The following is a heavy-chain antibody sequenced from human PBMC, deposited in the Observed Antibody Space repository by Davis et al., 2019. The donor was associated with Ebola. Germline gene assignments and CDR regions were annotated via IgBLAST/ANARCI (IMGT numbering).Heavy chain of an antibody. V-gene: IGHV1-18*01. CDR3: TRDDSSSSDYYYYYGMDV. Sequence: ASVKVSCKASGYSFTTYGITWVRQAPGQGLEWMGWTSAYNGNTKYAQKFQGRVTMTTDTSTLTAYMELRNLRSDDTAIYYCTRDDSSSSDYYYYYGMDVWGQGTTVTVSS. J-gene: IGHJ6*02. CDR1: GYSFTTYG. CDR2: TSAYNGNT. D-gene: IGHD6-6*01.